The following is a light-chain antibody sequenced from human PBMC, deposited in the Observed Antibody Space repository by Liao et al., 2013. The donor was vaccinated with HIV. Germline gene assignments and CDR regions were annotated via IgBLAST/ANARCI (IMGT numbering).Light chain of an antibody. J-gene: IGLJ3*02. CDR2: KDS. V-gene: IGLV3-25*02. Sequence: SYELTQPPSVSVSPGQTARITCSGDALPKQYAYWYQQKPGQAPVLVIYKDSERPSGIPERFSGSNSGNTATLTISRVEPGDEADYYCQVWDTSSDHWVFGGGTKLTVL. CDR3: QVWDTSSDHWV. CDR1: ALPKQY.